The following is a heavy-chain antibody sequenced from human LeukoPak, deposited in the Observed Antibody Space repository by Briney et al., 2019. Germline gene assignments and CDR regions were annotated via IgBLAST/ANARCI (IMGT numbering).Heavy chain of an antibody. J-gene: IGHJ4*02. V-gene: IGHV3-21*01. D-gene: IGHD4-17*01. CDR3: ARDLDYGDPSDY. CDR2: ISSSNSYI. Sequence: GGSLRLSCAASGFTFSSYSMNWVRQAPGKGLEWVSSISSSNSYIYYADSVKGRFTISRDNAKNSLYLQMNSLRAEDTAVYYCARDLDYGDPSDYWGQGTLVTVSS. CDR1: GFTFSSYS.